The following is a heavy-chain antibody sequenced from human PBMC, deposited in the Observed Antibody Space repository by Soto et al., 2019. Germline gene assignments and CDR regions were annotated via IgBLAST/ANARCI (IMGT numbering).Heavy chain of an antibody. CDR3: AGGAYYYDSSGYGY. D-gene: IGHD3-22*01. CDR1: GYTFTSYG. CDR2: ISAYNGNT. Sequence: QVQLVQSGAEVKKPGASVKVSCKASGYTFTSYGISWVRQAPGQGLEWMGWISAYNGNTNYVHKLQGRVTMTTDTSTSTAYMELRSLRSDDTAVYYCAGGAYYYDSSGYGYWGQGTLVTVSS. J-gene: IGHJ4*03. V-gene: IGHV1-18*01.